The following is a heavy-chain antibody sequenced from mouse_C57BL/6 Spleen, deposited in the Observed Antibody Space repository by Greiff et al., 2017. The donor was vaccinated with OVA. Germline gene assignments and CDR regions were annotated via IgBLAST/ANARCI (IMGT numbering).Heavy chain of an antibody. CDR2: IYPGDGDT. J-gene: IGHJ4*01. D-gene: IGHD1-1*01. CDR1: GYAFSSSW. Sequence: QVQLQQSGPELVKPGASVKISCKASGYAFSSSWMNWVKQRPGQGLEWIGRIYPGDGDTNYNGKFKGKATLTADKSSSTAYMQLSSLTSEDSAVYFCARQPTVVAYYAMGYWGQRASVTVSS. CDR3: ARQPTVVAYYAMGY. V-gene: IGHV1-82*01.